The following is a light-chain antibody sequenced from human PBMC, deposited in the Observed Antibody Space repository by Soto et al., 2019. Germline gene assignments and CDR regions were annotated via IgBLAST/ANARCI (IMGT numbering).Light chain of an antibody. V-gene: IGKV1-12*01. CDR2: TTS. Sequence: DIQMTQSPSSVSASVGDTVTVTCRASQVIKNWLAWYQQKPGTVPNLLIYTTSILHSGVPSRFSGSGSGTAFTLTISNLQPEDSATYYCPQARSFPLTFGGGTKVEIK. J-gene: IGKJ4*01. CDR1: QVIKNW. CDR3: PQARSFPLT.